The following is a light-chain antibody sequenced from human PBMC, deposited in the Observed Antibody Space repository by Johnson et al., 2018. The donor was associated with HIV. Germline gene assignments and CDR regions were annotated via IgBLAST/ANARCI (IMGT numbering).Light chain of an antibody. Sequence: QSVLTQPPSVSAAPGQRVTISCSGGIANIGNNYVSWYQQLPGTAPKLLIYEHNKRPAGIPDRFSGSKSGTSATLDSSGLQPGDEADYYCGTWDSGLSAGVFGTGTKVTVL. CDR3: GTWDSGLSAGV. CDR1: IANIGNNY. J-gene: IGLJ1*01. V-gene: IGLV1-51*02. CDR2: EHN.